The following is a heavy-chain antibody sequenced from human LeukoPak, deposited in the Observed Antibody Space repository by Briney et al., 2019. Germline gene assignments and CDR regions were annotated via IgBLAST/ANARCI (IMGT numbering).Heavy chain of an antibody. J-gene: IGHJ4*02. CDR1: GYTFTSYD. V-gene: IGHV1-8*03. Sequence: GASVKVSCKASGYTFTSYDINWVRQATGQGLEWMGWMNPNSGNTGYAQKFQGRVTITRNTSISTAYMELSSLRSEDTAVYYCARGGALAARRVSDYWGQGTLVTVSS. D-gene: IGHD6-6*01. CDR3: ARGGALAARRVSDY. CDR2: MNPNSGNT.